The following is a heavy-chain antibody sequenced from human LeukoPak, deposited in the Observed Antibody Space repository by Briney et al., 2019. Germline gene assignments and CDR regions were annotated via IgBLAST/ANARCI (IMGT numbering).Heavy chain of an antibody. J-gene: IGHJ4*02. CDR1: GGSISSYY. CDR2: IYYSGST. D-gene: IGHD6-6*01. V-gene: IGHV4-59*12. CDR3: ARGVFYFDY. Sequence: SETLSLTCTVSGGSISSYYWSWIRQPPGKGLEWIGYIYYSGSTNCNPSLKSRVTISVDTSKNQFSLKLSSVTAADTAVYYCARGVFYFDYWGQGTLVTVSS.